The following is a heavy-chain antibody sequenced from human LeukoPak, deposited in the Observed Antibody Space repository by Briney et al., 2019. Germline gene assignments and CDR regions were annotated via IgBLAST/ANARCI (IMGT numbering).Heavy chain of an antibody. Sequence: PSETLSLTCAVSGYSISSGYYWGWIRQPPGKGLEWIGRIYHSGSTYYNPSLKSRVTISVDTSKNQFSLTLSSVTAADTAVYYCAGGVPAANDAFDIWGQGTMVTVSS. D-gene: IGHD2-2*01. CDR1: GYSISSGYY. CDR2: IYHSGST. CDR3: AGGVPAANDAFDI. V-gene: IGHV4-38-2*01. J-gene: IGHJ3*02.